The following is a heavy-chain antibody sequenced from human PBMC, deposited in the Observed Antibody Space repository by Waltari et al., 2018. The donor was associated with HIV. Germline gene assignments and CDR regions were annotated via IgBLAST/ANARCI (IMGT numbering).Heavy chain of an antibody. D-gene: IGHD1-1*01. J-gene: IGHJ4*02. V-gene: IGHV1-2*06. CDR1: GYTFTGSY. CDR2: INPNSGGT. CDR3: ARESSGVPYFDY. Sequence: QVQLVQSGAEVKKPGASVKVSCKASGYTFTGSYMPLVRQAPGQGLEWMGRINPNSGGTNYAQKFQGRVTMTRDTSISTAYMELSRLRSDDTAVYYCARESSGVPYFDYWGQGTLVTVSS.